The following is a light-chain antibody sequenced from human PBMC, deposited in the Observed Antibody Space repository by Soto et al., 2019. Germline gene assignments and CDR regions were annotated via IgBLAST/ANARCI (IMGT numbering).Light chain of an antibody. CDR3: HQYNTSPWT. CDR2: DAA. V-gene: IGKV3-15*01. CDR1: ESIGKN. J-gene: IGKJ1*01. Sequence: EKVMTQSPATLSVSPGERATLSCRASESIGKNLAWYQQKPGQAPRLLIFDAATRATGAPARFVGSGSGAEFTLTINSLQPEDFAVYHCHQYNTSPWTFGQGTKVEIK.